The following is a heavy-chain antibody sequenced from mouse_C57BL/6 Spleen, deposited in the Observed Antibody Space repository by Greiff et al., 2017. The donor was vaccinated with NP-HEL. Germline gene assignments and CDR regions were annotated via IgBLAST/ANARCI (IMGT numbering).Heavy chain of an antibody. J-gene: IGHJ2*01. CDR2: ISDGGSYT. CDR1: GFTFSSYA. CDR3: ARDRWHYYFDY. V-gene: IGHV5-4*03. D-gene: IGHD2-14*01. Sequence: EVKLVESGGGLVKPGGSLKLSCAASGFTFSSYAMSWVRQTPEKSLEWVATISDGGSYTYYPDNVKGRFTISSDNAKNNLYLQMSHLTSEDTAMSDCARDRWHYYFDYWGQGTTLTVSS.